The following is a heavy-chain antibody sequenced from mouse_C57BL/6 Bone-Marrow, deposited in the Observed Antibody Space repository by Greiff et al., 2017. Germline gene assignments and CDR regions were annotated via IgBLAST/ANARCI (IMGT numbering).Heavy chain of an antibody. CDR2: IWSGGST. CDR3: ARNFRGSSYGYAMDY. V-gene: IGHV2-2*01. Sequence: VQRVESGPGLVQPSQSLSITCTVSGFSLTSYGVHWVRQSPGKGLEWLGVIWSGGSTDYNAAFISRLSISKDNSKSQVFFKMNSLQADDTAIYYCARNFRGSSYGYAMDYWGQGTSVTVSS. CDR1: GFSLTSYG. J-gene: IGHJ4*01. D-gene: IGHD1-1*01.